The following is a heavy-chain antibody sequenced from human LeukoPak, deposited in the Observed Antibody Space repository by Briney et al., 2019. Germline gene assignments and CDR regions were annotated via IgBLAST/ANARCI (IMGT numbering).Heavy chain of an antibody. D-gene: IGHD3-22*01. CDR2: IAYDGNNK. V-gene: IGHV3-30*18. J-gene: IGHJ4*02. CDR1: GFTFSNYR. Sequence: PGGSLRLSCAASGFTFSNYRMRWVRQAPGKGLEWVAGIAYDGNNKFYADSVKGRFTISRDNSKNTLFLQMNSLRAEDTAVYYCAKDENSSGLSHWGQGTLVTVSS. CDR3: AKDENSSGLSH.